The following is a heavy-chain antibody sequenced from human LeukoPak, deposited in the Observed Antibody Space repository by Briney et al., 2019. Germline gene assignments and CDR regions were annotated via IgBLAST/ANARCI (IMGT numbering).Heavy chain of an antibody. CDR2: IYSGGST. CDR1: GFTVSSNY. CDR3: ARIHTDYVYFDY. J-gene: IGHJ4*02. Sequence: PGGSLRLSCATSGFTVSSNYMSWVRQAPGKGLEGVSVIYSGGSTYYADSVKGRFTISRDNVKNTLYLQMNSLRAEDTAVYYCARIHTDYVYFDYWGQGTLVTVSS. D-gene: IGHD4-17*01. V-gene: IGHV3-66*01.